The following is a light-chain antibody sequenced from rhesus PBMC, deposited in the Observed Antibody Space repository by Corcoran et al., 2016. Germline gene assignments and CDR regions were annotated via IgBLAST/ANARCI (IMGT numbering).Light chain of an antibody. CDR3: QQGNSNPGT. CDR1: QGISSY. J-gene: IGKJ1*01. CDR2: YAN. Sequence: DIQMSQSPSSLSASVGDRVTITCRASQGISSYLNWYQQKPGKAPKLLIYYANSLASGFPSRFSGSGSGTDFALTISSLQPEDCATYYCQQGNSNPGTFGQGTKVEIK. V-gene: IGKV1-32*02.